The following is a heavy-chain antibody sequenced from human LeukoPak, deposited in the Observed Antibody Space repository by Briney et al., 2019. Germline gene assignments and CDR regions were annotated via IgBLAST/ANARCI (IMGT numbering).Heavy chain of an antibody. D-gene: IGHD3-10*01. CDR3: ARGLIRGVRMLGY. V-gene: IGHV4-34*01. CDR1: GGSLSGYY. CDR2: INHTGNT. J-gene: IGHJ4*02. Sequence: SETLSLTCAVYGGSLSGYYWTWIRQPPGKGLEWIGEINHTGNTNYNPSLKSRVTISRDTSKNQFSLKLRSVTAADTAVYYCARGLIRGVRMLGYWGQGVLVTVSS.